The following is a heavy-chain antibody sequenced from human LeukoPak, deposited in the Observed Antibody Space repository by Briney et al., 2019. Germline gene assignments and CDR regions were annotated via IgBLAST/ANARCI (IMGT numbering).Heavy chain of an antibody. CDR2: IRSKAYGGTA. CDR3: TSSADWNDGKNY. D-gene: IGHD1-1*01. Sequence: PGRSLRLSCITSGLTFGDYDMNWVRQAPGKGLEWIGFIRSKAYGGTAEYATSLKGRFIISRDDSKSIAYLQMDSLKTEDTAFYYCTSSADWNDGKNYWGQGTLVTVSS. CDR1: GLTFGDYD. V-gene: IGHV3-49*04. J-gene: IGHJ4*02.